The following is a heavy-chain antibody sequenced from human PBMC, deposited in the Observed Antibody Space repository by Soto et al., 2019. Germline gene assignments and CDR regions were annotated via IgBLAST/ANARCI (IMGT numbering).Heavy chain of an antibody. CDR2: INTDGSST. CDR3: VKAAARGDY. D-gene: IGHD3-10*01. Sequence: GGSLRLSCAASGFTFSSYWMHWVRQVPGKGLVWVSRINTDGSSTTYADSVKGRFTISRDNAKNTLYLQMNSLRAEDTAVYYCVKAAARGDYWGQGTLVTVSS. V-gene: IGHV3-74*03. CDR1: GFTFSSYW. J-gene: IGHJ4*02.